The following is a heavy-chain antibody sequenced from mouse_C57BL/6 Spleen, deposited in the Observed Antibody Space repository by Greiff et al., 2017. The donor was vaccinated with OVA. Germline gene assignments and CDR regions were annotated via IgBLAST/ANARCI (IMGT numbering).Heavy chain of an antibody. CDR2: IYPGSGST. CDR1: GYTFTSYW. V-gene: IGHV1-55*01. J-gene: IGHJ2*01. CDR3: ARLYGSSYIDY. Sequence: QVQLQQPGAELVKRGAPVTMSCKASGYTFTSYWITGVKQRPGQGLEWIGDIYPGSGSTTYNEKFKSKATLTVDTSSSTAYMQLSSLTSEDSAVYYCARLYGSSYIDYWGQGTTLTVSS. D-gene: IGHD1-1*01.